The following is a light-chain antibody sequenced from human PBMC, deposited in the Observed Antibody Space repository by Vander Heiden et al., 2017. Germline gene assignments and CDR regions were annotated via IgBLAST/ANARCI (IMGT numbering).Light chain of an antibody. CDR3: TQTLQTPLT. J-gene: IGKJ4*01. V-gene: IGKV2-28*01. CDR1: QSLLHSNGCNY. Sequence: DIVITQSPRSMPVTPCEPASISCRSSQSLLHSNGCNYLAWYVQKPGQAQQLMIYLDSNRVFGVPDRFRGSGSGTDFTLKISRVEAEDVGVYYCTQTLQTPLTFGGGTKVEIK. CDR2: LDS.